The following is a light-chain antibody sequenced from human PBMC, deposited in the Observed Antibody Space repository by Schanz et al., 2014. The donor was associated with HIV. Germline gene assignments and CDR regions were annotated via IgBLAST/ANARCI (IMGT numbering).Light chain of an antibody. CDR3: CSYAGSYTLV. J-gene: IGLJ2*01. V-gene: IGLV2-14*01. CDR1: SSDIGSYYY. CDR2: DVS. Sequence: QSALTQPASVSGSPGQSITISCTGSSSDIGSYYYVSWYQQYSGKAPKLMIHDVSNRPSGVSDRFSGSKSGNTASLTISGLQAEDEADYYCCSYAGSYTLVFGGGTKLTVL.